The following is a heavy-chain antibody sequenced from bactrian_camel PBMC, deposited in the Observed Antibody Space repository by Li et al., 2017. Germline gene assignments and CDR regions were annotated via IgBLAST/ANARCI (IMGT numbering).Heavy chain of an antibody. J-gene: IGHJ4*01. Sequence: VQLVESGGGSVQAGGSLRLSCVASDDTYSPYCMGWFRQPPGKEREAVAGIYAGGGSTDYADSVKGRFTISLDNAKSTVYLQMSSLKPEDTGTYYCGYTSMALCAAQTWVRAPESHRPYWGQGTQVTVS. D-gene: IGHD1*01. CDR2: IYAGGGST. CDR3: GYTSMALCAAQTWVRAPESHRPY. CDR1: DDTYSPYC. V-gene: IGHV3S40*01.